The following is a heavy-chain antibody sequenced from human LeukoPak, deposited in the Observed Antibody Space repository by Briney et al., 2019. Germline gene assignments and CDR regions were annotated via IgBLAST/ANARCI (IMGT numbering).Heavy chain of an antibody. V-gene: IGHV4-30-4*01. J-gene: IGHJ5*02. CDR2: IYYSGST. D-gene: IGHD3-3*01. Sequence: SETLSLTCTVSSGSISSGDYYWSWIRQPPGKGLEWIGYIYYSGSTYYNPSLKSRVTISVDTSKNQFSLKLSSVTAADTAVYYCARDDYDFWSGYPGWFDPWGQGTLVTVSS. CDR3: ARDDYDFWSGYPGWFDP. CDR1: SGSISSGDYY.